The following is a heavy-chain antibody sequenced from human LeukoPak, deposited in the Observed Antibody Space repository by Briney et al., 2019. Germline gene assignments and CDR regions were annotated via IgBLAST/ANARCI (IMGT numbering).Heavy chain of an antibody. CDR2: IYTSGST. CDR3: ARVGGGTYGYDAFDI. J-gene: IGHJ3*02. D-gene: IGHD1-26*01. V-gene: IGHV4-4*07. CDR1: GGSISSYY. Sequence: PSETLSLTCTVSGGSISSYYWSWIRQPAGKGLEWIGRIYTSGSTDYNPSPRSRVTMSVDTAKNHFSLKLSPGTAADTAVYYCARVGGGTYGYDAFDIWGQGTMVTVSS.